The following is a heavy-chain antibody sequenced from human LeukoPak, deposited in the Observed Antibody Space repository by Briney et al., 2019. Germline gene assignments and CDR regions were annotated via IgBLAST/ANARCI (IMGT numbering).Heavy chain of an antibody. CDR3: ARDPKKQIDAFDI. J-gene: IGHJ3*02. Sequence: ASVKVSCKASGYTFTGYYMHWVRQGPGQGLEWMGWINPNSGGTNYAQKFQGRVTMTRDTSISTAYMELSRLRSDDTAVYYCARDPKKQIDAFDIWGQGTMVTVSS. V-gene: IGHV1-2*02. CDR1: GYTFTGYY. CDR2: INPNSGGT.